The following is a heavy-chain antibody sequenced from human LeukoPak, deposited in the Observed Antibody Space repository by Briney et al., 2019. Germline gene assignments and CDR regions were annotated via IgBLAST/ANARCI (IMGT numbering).Heavy chain of an antibody. D-gene: IGHD4-23*01. CDR2: ISGSGGNT. J-gene: IGHJ4*02. V-gene: IGHV3-23*01. Sequence: GGSLRLSCAASGFTFSTYVVNLVRQAPGKGLEWVSAISGSGGNTYYADTVSGRFTISRDNSKNTLYLQMSSLRVEDTAVYYCAKDLYGDNSFDYWGQGTLVTVSS. CDR1: GFTFSTYV. CDR3: AKDLYGDNSFDY.